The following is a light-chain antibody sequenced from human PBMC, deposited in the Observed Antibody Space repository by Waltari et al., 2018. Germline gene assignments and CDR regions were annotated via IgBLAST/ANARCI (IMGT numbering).Light chain of an antibody. Sequence: DIQMTQSPSSLSASVGDTVTITCRASQSISSWLDWYQQKPGKAPKLLIYKASSLQSGVPSMFSGSGSGTEFTLTISSLQPEDFATYYCLQYSSSPYSFGQGTKVEIK. J-gene: IGKJ2*03. CDR2: KAS. V-gene: IGKV1-12*01. CDR3: LQYSSSPYS. CDR1: QSISSW.